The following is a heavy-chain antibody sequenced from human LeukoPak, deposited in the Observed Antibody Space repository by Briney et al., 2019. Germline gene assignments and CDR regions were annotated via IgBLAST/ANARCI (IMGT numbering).Heavy chain of an antibody. D-gene: IGHD4-23*01. Sequence: SVKVSCKASGGTFSSYAISWVRQAPGQGLEWMGRIIPILGIANYAQKFQGRVTITADKSTSTAYMELSSLRSEDTAVYCSAKLDYGGTDPWGQGTLVTVSS. CDR2: IIPILGIA. CDR3: AKLDYGGTDP. J-gene: IGHJ5*02. V-gene: IGHV1-69*04. CDR1: GGTFSSYA.